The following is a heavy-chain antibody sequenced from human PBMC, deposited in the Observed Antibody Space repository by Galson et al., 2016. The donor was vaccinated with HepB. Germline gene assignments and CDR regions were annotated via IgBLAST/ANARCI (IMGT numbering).Heavy chain of an antibody. D-gene: IGHD6-13*01. Sequence: QSGAEVKKPGESLKISCKTSGYSFTSLWIGWVRQMPGKGLEWMGIIYPGGSEIAYSPSFQGQVTISVDKSISTAYLQWSSLRASDTAIYYCARHIPSRSWDHFDYWGQGTLVTVSS. J-gene: IGHJ4*02. CDR2: IYPGGSEI. V-gene: IGHV5-51*01. CDR1: GYSFTSLW. CDR3: ARHIPSRSWDHFDY.